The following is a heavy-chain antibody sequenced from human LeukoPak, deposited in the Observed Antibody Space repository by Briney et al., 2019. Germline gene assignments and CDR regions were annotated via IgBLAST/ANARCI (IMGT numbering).Heavy chain of an antibody. CDR1: GYTFTSYG. CDR2: ISAYNGNT. Sequence: GASVTVSCKASGYTFTSYGISWVRQAPGQGLEWMGWISAYNGNTNYAQKLQGRVTMTTDTSTSTAYMELRSLRSDDTAVYYCARYCSGGSCYYYGMDVWGQGTTVTVSS. D-gene: IGHD2-15*01. CDR3: ARYCSGGSCYYYGMDV. J-gene: IGHJ6*02. V-gene: IGHV1-18*01.